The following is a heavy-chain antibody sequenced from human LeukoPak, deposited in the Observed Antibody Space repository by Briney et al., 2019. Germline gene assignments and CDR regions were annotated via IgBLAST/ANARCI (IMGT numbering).Heavy chain of an antibody. D-gene: IGHD2-2*01. J-gene: IGHJ4*02. CDR3: ARGVAVDYFDY. V-gene: IGHV4-61*02. Sequence: SETLSLTCTVSGGSISSGSYYWSWIRQPAGKGLEWIGRIYTSGSTNYNPSLKSRVTISVDTSKNQFSLKLSSVTAADTAVYYCARGVAVDYFDYWGQGTLVTVSS. CDR1: GGSISSGSYY. CDR2: IYTSGST.